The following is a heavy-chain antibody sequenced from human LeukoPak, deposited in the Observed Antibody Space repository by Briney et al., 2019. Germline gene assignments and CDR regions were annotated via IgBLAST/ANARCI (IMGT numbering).Heavy chain of an antibody. V-gene: IGHV1-8*01. CDR1: GYTFTSYD. D-gene: IGHD4-17*01. J-gene: IGHJ4*02. Sequence: GASVTVSCTASGYTFTSYDINWVRQAPGQGLEWMGWMNPNSGNTGHAQKFQGRVTMTRNTSISTAYMELSSLRSEDTAVYYCARDYGDYVADYWGQGTLVTVSS. CDR3: ARDYGDYVADY. CDR2: MNPNSGNT.